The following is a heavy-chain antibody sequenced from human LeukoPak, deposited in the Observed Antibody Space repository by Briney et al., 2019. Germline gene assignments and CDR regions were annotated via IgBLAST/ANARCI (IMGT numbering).Heavy chain of an antibody. J-gene: IGHJ4*02. CDR1: GDSISTSNSY. CDR2: IYYSGNT. Sequence: SETLSLTCTVSGDSISTSNSYWGWIRQPPGKGLEWIGSIYYSGNTYYNASLKSRVTISVDTSKDQFSLKFTSVTAADTAVYYCARGLENWNVYVFDYWGQGTLVTVSS. V-gene: IGHV4-39*01. D-gene: IGHD1-1*01. CDR3: ARGLENWNVYVFDY.